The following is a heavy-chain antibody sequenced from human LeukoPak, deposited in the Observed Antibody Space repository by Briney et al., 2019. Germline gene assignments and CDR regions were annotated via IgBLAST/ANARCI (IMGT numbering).Heavy chain of an antibody. Sequence: PGGSLRLSCAASGFTFSSYGMHWVRQAPGKGLEWVSAISDSGGSTYYADSVKGRFTISRDNSKNTLYLQMNSLRAEDTAVYYCASEKDDSSTIDYWGQGTLVTVSS. V-gene: IGHV3-23*01. CDR1: GFTFSSYG. D-gene: IGHD2-2*01. CDR2: ISDSGGST. CDR3: ASEKDDSSTIDY. J-gene: IGHJ4*02.